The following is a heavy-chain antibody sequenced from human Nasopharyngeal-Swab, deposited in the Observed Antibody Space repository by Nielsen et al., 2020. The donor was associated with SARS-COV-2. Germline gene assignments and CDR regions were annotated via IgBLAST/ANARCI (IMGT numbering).Heavy chain of an antibody. CDR2: ISGSGGST. V-gene: IGHV3-23*01. J-gene: IGHJ4*02. Sequence: GASMKISCAASGFTFSSYAMSWVRQAPGKGLEWVSAISGSGGSTYYADSVKGRFTISRDNSKNTLYLQMNSLRAEDTAVYYCAKAGRAMVRGVTPFDYWGQGTLVTVSS. CDR3: AKAGRAMVRGVTPFDY. D-gene: IGHD3-10*01. CDR1: GFTFSSYA.